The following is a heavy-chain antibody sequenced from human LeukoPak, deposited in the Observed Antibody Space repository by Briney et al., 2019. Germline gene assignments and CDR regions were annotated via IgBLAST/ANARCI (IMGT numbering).Heavy chain of an antibody. CDR3: AKRGDSGSYGSDY. CDR1: GFTFSSYE. J-gene: IGHJ4*02. V-gene: IGHV3-30*18. CDR2: ISYDGSNK. Sequence: PGGSLRLSCAASGFTFSSYEMNWVRQAPGKGLEWVAIISYDGSNKYYADSVKGRFTISRDNSKNTLYLQMNSLRAEDTAVYYCAKRGDSGSYGSDYWGQGTLVTVSS. D-gene: IGHD1-26*01.